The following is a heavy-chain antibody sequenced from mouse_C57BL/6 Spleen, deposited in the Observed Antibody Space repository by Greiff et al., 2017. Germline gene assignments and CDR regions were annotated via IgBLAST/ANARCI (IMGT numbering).Heavy chain of an antibody. CDR3: TGYYYGSSRFAY. J-gene: IGHJ3*01. V-gene: IGHV6-3*01. D-gene: IGHD1-1*01. Sequence: EVHLVESGGGLVQPGGSMKLSCVASGFTFSNYWMNWVCQSPEKGLEWVAQIRLKSDNYATNYAESVKGRFTISRDGSKSSVYLQMNNLRAADTGIYYCTGYYYGSSRFAYWGQGTLVTVSA. CDR1: GFTFSNYW. CDR2: IRLKSDNYAT.